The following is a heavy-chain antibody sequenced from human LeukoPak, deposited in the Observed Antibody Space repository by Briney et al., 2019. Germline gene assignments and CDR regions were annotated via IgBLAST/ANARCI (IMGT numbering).Heavy chain of an antibody. CDR1: GGNFSNYA. J-gene: IGHJ4*02. CDR2: IIPIFGTA. CDR3: ARGDY. V-gene: IGHV1-69*01. Sequence: ASVKVSCKARGGNFSNYANSWVRQAPGQGREWMGGIIPIFGTANYVQNFQGRVTIIADESMNTGYMELSSLSTEHTAVYYCARGDYSGQGTLVTVSS.